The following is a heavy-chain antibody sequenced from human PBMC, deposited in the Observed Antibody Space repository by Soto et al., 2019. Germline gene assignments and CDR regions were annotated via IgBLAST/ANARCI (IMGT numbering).Heavy chain of an antibody. V-gene: IGHV3-21*01. CDR3: ARVVDYYDPDYYYGMDV. J-gene: IGHJ6*02. Sequence: EVQLVESGGGLVKPGGSLRLSCAASGFTFSSYSMNWVRQAPGKGLEWVSSISSSSSYIYYADSVKGRFTISRDNAKNSLYLQMNSLRAEDTAVYYCARVVDYYDPDYYYGMDVWGQGTTFTVS. CDR1: GFTFSSYS. CDR2: ISSSSSYI. D-gene: IGHD3-22*01.